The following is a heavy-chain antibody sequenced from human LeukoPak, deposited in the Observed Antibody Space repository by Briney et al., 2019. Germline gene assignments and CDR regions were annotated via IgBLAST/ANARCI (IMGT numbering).Heavy chain of an antibody. J-gene: IGHJ4*02. CDR2: ISGRDDST. Sequence: GASLRLSCAASGFTVTNYAMYWVRQAPGKGLEWASAISGRDDSTYYADSVKGRFTISRDTSKNTLFLQMNSLRAEDTAVYYCAKWGDYDILTGYYDPDYWGQGTLVTVSS. CDR3: AKWGDYDILTGYYDPDY. CDR1: GFTVTNYA. V-gene: IGHV3-23*01. D-gene: IGHD3-9*01.